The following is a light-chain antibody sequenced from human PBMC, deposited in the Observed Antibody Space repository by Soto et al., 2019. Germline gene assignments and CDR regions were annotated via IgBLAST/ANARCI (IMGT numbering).Light chain of an antibody. CDR3: QQNSNTPWT. Sequence: EIVLTQSPGTLTLSPGESAALSCRASQTISNNYLVWYRQKPGQAPRLLIYAVSSMAAGIPDRFSGSGSGTDFALTIARLEPEDSAVYYCQQNSNTPWTFGQGTRVEI. J-gene: IGKJ1*01. V-gene: IGKV3-20*01. CDR1: QTISNNY. CDR2: AVS.